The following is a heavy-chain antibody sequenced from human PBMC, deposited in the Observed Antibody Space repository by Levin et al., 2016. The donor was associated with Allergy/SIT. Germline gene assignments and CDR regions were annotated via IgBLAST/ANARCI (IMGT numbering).Heavy chain of an antibody. CDR1: GNSFISNW. V-gene: IGHV5-10-1*01. CDR2: IDPSDSNT. J-gene: IGHJ6*02. D-gene: IGHD3-3*01. Sequence: GESLKISCKGSGNSFISNWIAWVRQMPGKGLEWMGRIDPSDSNTNYSPSFQGRVTISVDKSTSTAYLQWTSLKASDTAMYYCAKLEWLSGGMDVWGQGTTVTVSS. CDR3: AKLEWLSGGMDV.